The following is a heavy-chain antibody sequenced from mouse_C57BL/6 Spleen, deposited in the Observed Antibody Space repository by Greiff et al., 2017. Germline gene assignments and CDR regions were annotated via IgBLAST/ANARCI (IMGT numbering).Heavy chain of an antibody. CDR3: ARRELGYYFYYAMDY. J-gene: IGHJ4*01. V-gene: IGHV1-64*01. CDR1: GYTFTSYW. Sequence: QVQLQQPGAELVKPGASVKLSCKASGYTFTSYWMHWVKQRPGQGLEWIGMIHPNSGSTNYNEKFKSKATLTVDKSSSTAYMQLRSLTSEDSAVYYCARRELGYYFYYAMDYWGQGTSVTVSS. CDR2: IHPNSGST. D-gene: IGHD2-3*01.